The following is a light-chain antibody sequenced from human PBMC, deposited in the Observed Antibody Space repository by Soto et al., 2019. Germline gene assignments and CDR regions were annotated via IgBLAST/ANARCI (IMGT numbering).Light chain of an antibody. J-gene: IGLJ1*01. CDR2: DVS. Sequence: VLPQRASLSGFPEQSITISCTGTTSDVGGYNYVSWYQQYPGKAPKLMIYDVSNRPSGVSNRFSGSKSGNTASLTISGLQAEDEANYYCSSYTSTSVYVFGTGTKVTVL. CDR3: SSYTSTSVYV. V-gene: IGLV2-14*01. CDR1: TSDVGGYNY.